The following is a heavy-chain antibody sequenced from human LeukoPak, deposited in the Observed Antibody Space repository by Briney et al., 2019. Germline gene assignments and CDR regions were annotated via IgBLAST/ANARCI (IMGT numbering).Heavy chain of an antibody. CDR2: IYCRGNT. V-gene: IGHV4-39*01. Sequence: PSETLSLTCTVSGGSISSSPYYWAWIRQPPGRGLEWIGSIYCRGNTYHNPSLKSRVTISVDPSKNQFSLSVISVTAADTAVYFCARPTTGPATQGYDSWGQGILVTVAS. D-gene: IGHD1-1*01. CDR1: GGSISSSPYY. CDR3: ARPTTGPATQGYDS. J-gene: IGHJ4*02.